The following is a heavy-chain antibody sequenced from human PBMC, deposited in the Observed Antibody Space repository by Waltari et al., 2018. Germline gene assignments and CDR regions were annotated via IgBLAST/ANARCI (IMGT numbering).Heavy chain of an antibody. CDR2: ISYDGSNK. V-gene: IGHV3-30-3*01. CDR1: GFTFSSYA. D-gene: IGHD6-19*01. J-gene: IGHJ4*02. CDR3: AREAGYSSGGGGY. Sequence: QVQLVESGGGVVQPGRSLRLSGAASGFTFSSYAMHGVRQAPGKGLEWVAVISYDGSNKYYADSVKGRFTISRDNSKNTLYLQMNSLRAEDTAVYYCAREAGYSSGGGGYWGQGTLVTVSS.